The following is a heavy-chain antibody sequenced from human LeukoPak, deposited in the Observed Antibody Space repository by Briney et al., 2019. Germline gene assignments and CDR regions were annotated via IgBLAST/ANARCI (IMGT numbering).Heavy chain of an antibody. J-gene: IGHJ4*02. CDR1: GYTFTSYG. V-gene: IGHV1-18*01. D-gene: IGHD6-13*01. CDR3: ARDHGEAAAGVFAPFDY. Sequence: ASVKVSCKASGYTFTSYGICWVRQAPGQGLEWMGWISAYNGNTHYAQNLQGRVTMTTDTSTRTAYMELRSLRSDDTAVYYCARDHGEAAAGVFAPFDYWGQGTLVTVSS. CDR2: ISAYNGNT.